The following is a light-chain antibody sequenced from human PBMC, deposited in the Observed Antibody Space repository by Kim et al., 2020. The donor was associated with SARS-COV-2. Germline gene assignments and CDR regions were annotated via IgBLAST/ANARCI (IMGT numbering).Light chain of an antibody. V-gene: IGKV3-15*01. CDR1: QSISNT. Sequence: EIVMTQSPATLSVSPGERVTLSCRASQSISNTLAWYQDKPGQPPRLLIYGASTRATGIPARFSGGGSGTDFTLTVSSLQSEDFAVYYCHQYNDWPPGDTFGQGTKLEIK. CDR2: GAS. J-gene: IGKJ2*01. CDR3: HQYNDWPPGDT.